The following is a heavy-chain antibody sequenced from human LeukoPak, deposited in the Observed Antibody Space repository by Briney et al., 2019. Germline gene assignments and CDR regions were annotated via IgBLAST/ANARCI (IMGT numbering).Heavy chain of an antibody. Sequence: KPSQTLSLTCTVSGGSVSSGDYYWSWIRQPPGKGLERIGYIYHSGSTYYNPSLKSRVTISVDRSKNQFSLKLSSVTAADTAVYYCAPQYSSSSPFDPWGQGTLVTVSS. J-gene: IGHJ5*02. CDR3: APQYSSSSPFDP. V-gene: IGHV4-30-2*01. CDR1: GGSVSSGDYY. D-gene: IGHD6-6*01. CDR2: IYHSGST.